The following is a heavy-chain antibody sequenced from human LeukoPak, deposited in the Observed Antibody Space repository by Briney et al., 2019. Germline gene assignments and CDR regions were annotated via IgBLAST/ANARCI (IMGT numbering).Heavy chain of an antibody. Sequence: PSETLSLTCTVSGGSISSGGYYWSWIRQHPGKGLEWIGYIYYSGSTYYNPSLKSRVTISVDTSKNQFSLKLSSVTAADTAMYYCARDRGDGYKYFDYWGQGTLVTVSS. CDR2: IYYSGST. CDR1: GGSISSGGYY. D-gene: IGHD5-24*01. CDR3: ARDRGDGYKYFDY. V-gene: IGHV4-31*03. J-gene: IGHJ4*02.